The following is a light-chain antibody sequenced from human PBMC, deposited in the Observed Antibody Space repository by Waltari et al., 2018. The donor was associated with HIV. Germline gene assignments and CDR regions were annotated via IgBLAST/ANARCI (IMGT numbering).Light chain of an antibody. CDR3: SSYTSSSTNWV. J-gene: IGLJ3*02. V-gene: IGLV2-14*01. CDR1: SSDVGGYTY. Sequence: QSALTQPASVSGSPGPSITISCTGTSSDVGGYTYVSWYQQHPGKAPKLMIYEVSNRPSGVSNRFSGSKSGNTASLTISGLQAEDEADYYCSSYTSSSTNWVFGGGTKLTVL. CDR2: EVS.